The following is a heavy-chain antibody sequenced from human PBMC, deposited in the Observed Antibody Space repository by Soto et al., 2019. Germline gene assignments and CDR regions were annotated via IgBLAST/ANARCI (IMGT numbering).Heavy chain of an antibody. J-gene: IGHJ4*02. CDR2: VNHSGST. CDR1: GGSFSGYY. D-gene: IGHD3-10*01. Sequence: SETLSLTCAVYGGSFSGYYWSWIRQPPGKGLEWIGEVNHSGSTNYNPSLKSRVTISVDKSKNQFSLNLSSVTAADTAVYYCARDQNGSGNYYTRYFDYWGQGTLVTVSS. CDR3: ARDQNGSGNYYTRYFDY. V-gene: IGHV4-34*01.